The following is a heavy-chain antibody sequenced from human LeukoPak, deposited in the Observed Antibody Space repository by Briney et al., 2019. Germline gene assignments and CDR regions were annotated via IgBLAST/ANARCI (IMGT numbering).Heavy chain of an antibody. D-gene: IGHD3-22*01. CDR2: INHSGST. CDR3: ARATYYDSSGFAAFDI. J-gene: IGHJ3*02. Sequence: SETLSLTCAVYGGSFSGYYWSWIRQPPGRGLEWIEEINHSGSTNYNPSLKSRVTISVDTSKNQFSLKLSSVTAADTAVYYCARATYYDSSGFAAFDIWGQGTMVTVSS. CDR1: GGSFSGYY. V-gene: IGHV4-34*01.